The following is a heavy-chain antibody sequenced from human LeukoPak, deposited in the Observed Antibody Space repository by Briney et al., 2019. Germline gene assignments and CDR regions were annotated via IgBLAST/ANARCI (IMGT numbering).Heavy chain of an antibody. CDR2: IKQDGSEK. CDR1: GFTFGDYA. D-gene: IGHD4-17*01. Sequence: GESLRLSCTASGFTFGDYAMSWVRQAPGKGLEWVANIKQDGSEKYYVDSVKGRFTISRDNAKNSLYMQMNSLRAEDTAVYYCARGSTTVTSRGYFDYWGQGTLVTVSS. V-gene: IGHV3-7*01. CDR3: ARGSTTVTSRGYFDY. J-gene: IGHJ4*02.